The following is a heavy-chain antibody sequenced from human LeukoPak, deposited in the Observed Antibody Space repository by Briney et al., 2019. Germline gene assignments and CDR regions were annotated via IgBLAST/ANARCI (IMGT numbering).Heavy chain of an antibody. Sequence: GGSLRLSCAASGFTFSSYWMHWVRQAPGKGLVWVSRINSDGSSTSYADSVKGRFTISRDNAKNTLYLQMNSLRAEDTAVYYCAKQRGDCNSTSCFYYYYGMDVWGKGTTVTVSS. CDR1: GFTFSSYW. CDR2: INSDGSST. CDR3: AKQRGDCNSTSCFYYYYGMDV. V-gene: IGHV3-74*01. D-gene: IGHD2-2*01. J-gene: IGHJ6*04.